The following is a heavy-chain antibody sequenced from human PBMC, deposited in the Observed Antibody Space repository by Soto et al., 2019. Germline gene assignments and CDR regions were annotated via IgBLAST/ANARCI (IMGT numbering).Heavy chain of an antibody. CDR1: GFTFDDYA. CDR2: ISWNSGNI. CDR3: ARDNQIEAFMVRAHFDY. D-gene: IGHD3-10*01. Sequence: HPGGSLRLSCAASGFTFDDYAMYWVRQVLGKGLEWVSSISWNSGNIGYADSVKGRFTTSRDNAENSLYLQMNSLRPEDTALYYCARDNQIEAFMVRAHFDYWGQGTLVTVSS. J-gene: IGHJ4*02. V-gene: IGHV3-9*01.